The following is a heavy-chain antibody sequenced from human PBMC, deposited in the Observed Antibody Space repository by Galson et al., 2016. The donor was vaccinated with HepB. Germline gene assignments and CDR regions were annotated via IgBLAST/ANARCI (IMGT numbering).Heavy chain of an antibody. CDR2: IYGGGDT. J-gene: IGHJ4*02. Sequence: SLRLSCAVSGFSVSNNYMSWVRQAPGKGLEWVAVIYGGGDTYYADSVKGRFTISRDNSKNTLYLEMQSLRAEDTAVYYCARDTDSRERSDWWGQGTLITVSS. D-gene: IGHD3-22*01. CDR1: GFSVSNNY. V-gene: IGHV3-53*01. CDR3: ARDTDSRERSDW.